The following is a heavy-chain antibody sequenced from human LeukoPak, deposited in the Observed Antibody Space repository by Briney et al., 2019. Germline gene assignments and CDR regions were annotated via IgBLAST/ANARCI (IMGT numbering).Heavy chain of an antibody. Sequence: GGSLRLSCAASGFTFSSYSMNWVRQAPGKGLEWVSSISSSSSYIYYADSVKGRFTISRDNAKNSLYLRMNSLRAEDTAVYYCARDQMAAAAALDYWGQGTLVTVSS. D-gene: IGHD6-13*01. CDR1: GFTFSSYS. V-gene: IGHV3-21*01. J-gene: IGHJ4*02. CDR2: ISSSSSYI. CDR3: ARDQMAAAAALDY.